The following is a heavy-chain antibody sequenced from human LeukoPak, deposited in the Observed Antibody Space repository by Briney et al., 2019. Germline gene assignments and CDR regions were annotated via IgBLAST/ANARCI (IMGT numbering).Heavy chain of an antibody. V-gene: IGHV3-21*01. J-gene: IGHJ6*03. CDR1: GFTSSSYS. Sequence: PGGSLRLSCAASGFTSSSYSMNWVRQAPGKGLEWVSSISSSSSYIYYADSVKGRFTISRDNAKNSLYLQMNSLRAEDTAVYYCASIRGVDDYGDYVDYYYYMDVWGKGTTVTVSS. CDR2: ISSSSSYI. CDR3: ASIRGVDDYGDYVDYYYYMDV. D-gene: IGHD4-17*01.